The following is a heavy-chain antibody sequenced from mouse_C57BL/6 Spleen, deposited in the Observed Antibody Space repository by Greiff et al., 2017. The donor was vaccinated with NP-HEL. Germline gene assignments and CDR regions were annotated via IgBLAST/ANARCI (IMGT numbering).Heavy chain of an antibody. Sequence: EVKLMESGGGLVQPKGSLKLSCAASGFSFNTYAMNWVRQAPGTGLEWVARIRSKSNNYATYYADSVKDSFTISRDDSESMLYLQMNNLKTEDTAMYYCVRHRGFYDGYYDYAMDYWGQGTSVTVSS. V-gene: IGHV10-1*01. CDR3: VRHRGFYDGYYDYAMDY. CDR1: GFSFNTYA. D-gene: IGHD2-3*01. J-gene: IGHJ4*01. CDR2: IRSKSNNYAT.